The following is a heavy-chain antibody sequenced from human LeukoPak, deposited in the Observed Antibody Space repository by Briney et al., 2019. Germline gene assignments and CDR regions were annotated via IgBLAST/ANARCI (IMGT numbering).Heavy chain of an antibody. D-gene: IGHD2-2*01. Sequence: GGSLRLSCTASKFTFSHYGMQWVRQAPANGLEWVAVISSDGGTKIYADSVKGRFTLSRDNSINTLDLQMNSLRAEDTAVYYCARYHDSMFPSLGYWGQGTLVTVSS. CDR1: KFTFSHYG. V-gene: IGHV3-30*03. CDR2: ISSDGGTK. CDR3: ARYHDSMFPSLGY. J-gene: IGHJ4*02.